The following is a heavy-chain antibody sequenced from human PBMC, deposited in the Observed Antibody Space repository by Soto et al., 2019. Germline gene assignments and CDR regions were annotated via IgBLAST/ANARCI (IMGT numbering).Heavy chain of an antibody. D-gene: IGHD6-19*01. V-gene: IGHV3-11*01. CDR1: GFTFSSYA. J-gene: IGHJ4*02. CDR2: ISSSGSTI. Sequence: GGSLRLSCAASGFTFSSYAMSWIRQAPGKGLEWVSYISSSGSTIYYADSVKGRFTISRDNAKNSLYLQMNSLRAEDTAVYYCARERGSEQWLVFDYWGQGTLVTVSS. CDR3: ARERGSEQWLVFDY.